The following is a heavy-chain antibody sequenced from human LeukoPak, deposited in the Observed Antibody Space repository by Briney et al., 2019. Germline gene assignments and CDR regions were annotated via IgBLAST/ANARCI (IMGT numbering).Heavy chain of an antibody. CDR3: ARGHYGDYYYYMDV. CDR1: GYTFTSYD. CDR2: MNPNSGNT. V-gene: IGHV1-8*01. J-gene: IGHJ6*03. D-gene: IGHD4-17*01. Sequence: ASVKVSCKASGYTFTSYDINWVRQATGQGLEWMGWMNPNSGNTGYAQKFQGRVTMTRNTSISTAYMELGSLRSEDTAVYYCARGHYGDYYYYMDVWGKGTTVTVSS.